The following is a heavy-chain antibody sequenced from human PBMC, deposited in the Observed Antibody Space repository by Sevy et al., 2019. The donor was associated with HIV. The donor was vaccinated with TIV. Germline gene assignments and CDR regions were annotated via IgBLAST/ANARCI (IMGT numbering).Heavy chain of an antibody. CDR2: MNPNSGNT. CDR1: GYTFTSYD. CDR3: ARGRITMVRGVQNAFDI. J-gene: IGHJ3*02. Sequence: ASVKVSCKASGYTFTSYDINWVRQATGQGLEWMGWMNPNSGNTGYAQKFQGRVTMTRNTSISTAYMELSSLRSEDTAVYYCARGRITMVRGVQNAFDIWGQGTMVTASS. D-gene: IGHD3-10*01. V-gene: IGHV1-8*01.